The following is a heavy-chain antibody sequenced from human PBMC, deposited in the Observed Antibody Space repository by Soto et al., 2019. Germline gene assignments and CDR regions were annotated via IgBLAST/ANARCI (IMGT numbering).Heavy chain of an antibody. CDR3: TRVYFGAFDI. CDR2: IRNKANTYTT. V-gene: IGHV3-72*01. J-gene: IGHJ3*02. D-gene: IGHD1-26*01. CDR1: GFTFSDHY. Sequence: EVQLVESGGGLVQPGGSLRLSCAASGFTFSDHYMDWVRQAPGKGLEWVGRIRNKANTYTTEYAASVKGRFTISRDDSKRSLYLQMNSLKTEDTALYYCTRVYFGAFDIWGQGTMVTVSS.